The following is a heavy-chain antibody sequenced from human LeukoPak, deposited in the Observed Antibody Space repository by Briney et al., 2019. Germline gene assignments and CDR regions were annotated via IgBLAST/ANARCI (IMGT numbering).Heavy chain of an antibody. J-gene: IGHJ4*02. CDR2: IYYSGST. Sequence: SETLSLTCTVSGGSISSYYWSWIRQPPGKGLEWIGYIYYSGSTNYNPSPKSRVTISVDTSKNQFSLKLSSVTATDAGVYYCARLRDCGGDCYWGYYFDYWGQGTLVTVSS. CDR1: GGSISSYY. CDR3: ARLRDCGGDCYWGYYFDY. V-gene: IGHV4-59*01. D-gene: IGHD2-21*02.